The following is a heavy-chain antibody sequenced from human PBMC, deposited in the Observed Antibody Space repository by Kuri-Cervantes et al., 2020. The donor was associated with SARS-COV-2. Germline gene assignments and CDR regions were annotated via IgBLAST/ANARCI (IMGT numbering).Heavy chain of an antibody. CDR1: GYTFTGYY. Sequence: ASVKVSCKASGYTFTGYYMHWVRQAPGQGLEWMGWINPNSGGTNYAQKFQGRVTMTRDTSFSTAYMELSRLRSDDTAVYYCARVIRGSYHNWFDPWGQGTLVTVSS. CDR2: INPNSGGT. V-gene: IGHV1-2*02. J-gene: IGHJ5*02. D-gene: IGHD3-16*02. CDR3: ARVIRGSYHNWFDP.